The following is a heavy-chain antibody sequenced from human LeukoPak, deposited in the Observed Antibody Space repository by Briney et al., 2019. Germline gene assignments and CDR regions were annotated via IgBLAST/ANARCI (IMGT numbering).Heavy chain of an antibody. Sequence: GASVKVSCKASGYTFTGYYMHWVRQAPGQGLEWMGWINPNSGGTNYAQKFQGRVTMTRDTSISTAYMELSRLRSDDTAVYYCARDYCSSTSCYDRAELDYWGQGTLVTVSS. CDR3: ARDYCSSTSCYDRAELDY. CDR2: INPNSGGT. D-gene: IGHD2-2*01. J-gene: IGHJ4*02. V-gene: IGHV1-2*02. CDR1: GYTFTGYY.